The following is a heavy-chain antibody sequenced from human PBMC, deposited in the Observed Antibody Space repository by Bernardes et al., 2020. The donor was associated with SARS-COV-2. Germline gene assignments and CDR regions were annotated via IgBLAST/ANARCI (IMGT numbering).Heavy chain of an antibody. J-gene: IGHJ3*02. V-gene: IGHV4-34*01. CDR3: AREGIAAAEGAFDI. CDR1: GGSFSGYY. D-gene: IGHD6-13*01. Sequence: SETLSLTCAVYGGSFSGYYWSWIRQPPGKGLEWIGEINHSGSTNYNPSLKSRVTISVDTSKNQFSLKLSSVTAADTAVYYCAREGIAAAEGAFDIWGQGTMVTVSS. CDR2: INHSGST.